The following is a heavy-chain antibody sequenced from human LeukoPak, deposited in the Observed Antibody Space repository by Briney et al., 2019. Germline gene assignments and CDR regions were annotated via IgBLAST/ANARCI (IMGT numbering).Heavy chain of an antibody. V-gene: IGHV3-7*01. CDR1: GFTFSSYW. CDR3: ARGGAYYYDSSGYYETYYFDY. J-gene: IGHJ4*02. Sequence: GGSLGLSCAASGFTFSSYWMSWVRQAPGKGLEWVANIKQDGSEKYYVDSVKGRFTISRDNAKNSLYLQMNSLRAEDTAVYYCARGGAYYYDSSGYYETYYFDYWGQGTLVTVSS. CDR2: IKQDGSEK. D-gene: IGHD3-22*01.